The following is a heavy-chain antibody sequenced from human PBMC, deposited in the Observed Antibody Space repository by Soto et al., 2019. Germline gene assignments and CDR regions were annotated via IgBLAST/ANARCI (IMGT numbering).Heavy chain of an antibody. Sequence: SETLSLTCTVSGGSISSYYWSWIRQPPGKGLEWIGYIYYSGSTNYNPSLKSRVTISVDTSKNQFSLKLSSVTAADTAVYYCARGTTYYDILTGPGPETNWFDPWGQGTLVT. J-gene: IGHJ5*02. CDR1: GGSISSYY. D-gene: IGHD3-9*01. CDR3: ARGTTYYDILTGPGPETNWFDP. V-gene: IGHV4-59*01. CDR2: IYYSGST.